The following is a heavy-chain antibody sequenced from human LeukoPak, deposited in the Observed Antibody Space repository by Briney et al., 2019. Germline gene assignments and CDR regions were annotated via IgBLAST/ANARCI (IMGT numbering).Heavy chain of an antibody. D-gene: IGHD5-24*01. V-gene: IGHV3-53*01. CDR3: ARDRGWLQLDF. CDR1: GFTVSSNY. CDR2: IYSGGST. Sequence: GGSLRLSCAASGFTVSSNYMSWVRQAPGKGLEWVSVIYSGGSTYNADSVKGRFTISRDTSKNTLYLQMNSLRAEDTAVYYCARDRGWLQLDFWGQGTLVTVSS. J-gene: IGHJ4*02.